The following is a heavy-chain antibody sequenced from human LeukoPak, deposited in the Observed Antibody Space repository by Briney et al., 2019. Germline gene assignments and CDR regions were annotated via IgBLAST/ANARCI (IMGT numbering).Heavy chain of an antibody. CDR3: AKSSWSLFDP. D-gene: IGHD3-10*01. Sequence: PSETLSLTCTVSGYSISSGYYWGWIRQPPGKGLEWIGSIYHSGNTYCNPSLKSRVIISVDTSKNQFSLKLSSVTAADTAMYYCAKSSWSLFDPWGQGTLVTVSS. V-gene: IGHV4-38-2*02. CDR2: IYHSGNT. CDR1: GYSISSGYY. J-gene: IGHJ5*02.